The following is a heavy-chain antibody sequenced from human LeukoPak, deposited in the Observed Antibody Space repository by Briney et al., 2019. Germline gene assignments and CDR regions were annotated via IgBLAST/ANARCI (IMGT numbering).Heavy chain of an antibody. Sequence: SETLSLTCTVSGGSIRSHCWSRVRQPPGKGLEWIGYIYFSGSTNYNPSLKSRVTISMGTSENQFSLKLSSVTAADTAVYYCARGAAPHYSDYWGQGTLVTVSS. CDR2: IYFSGST. D-gene: IGHD6-6*01. CDR3: ARGAAPHYSDY. CDR1: GGSIRSHC. J-gene: IGHJ4*02. V-gene: IGHV4-59*11.